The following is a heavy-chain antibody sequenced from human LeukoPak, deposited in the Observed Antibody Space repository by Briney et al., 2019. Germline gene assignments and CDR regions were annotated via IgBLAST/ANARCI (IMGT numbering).Heavy chain of an antibody. Sequence: SETLSLTCTVSGGSISSYCWSWIRQPPGKGLEWIGYIYYSGSTNYNPSLKSRVTISVDTSKNQFSLKLSSVTAADTAVYYCARVRTRIAVAGTWGFDYWGQGTLVTVSS. CDR1: GGSISSYC. CDR2: IYYSGST. CDR3: ARVRTRIAVAGTWGFDY. V-gene: IGHV4-59*01. J-gene: IGHJ4*02. D-gene: IGHD6-19*01.